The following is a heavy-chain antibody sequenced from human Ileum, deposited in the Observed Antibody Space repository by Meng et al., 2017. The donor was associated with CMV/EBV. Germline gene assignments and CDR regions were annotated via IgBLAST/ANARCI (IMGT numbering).Heavy chain of an antibody. CDR1: DAGLRRYP. V-gene: IGHV3-23*01. CDR2: ILVHGVPT. CDR3: ARRGQV. Sequence: SLCPFCCAFDAGLRRYPMHWLRRAPGMGLEWVSAILVHGVPTYYADSVKGRFTISSDNSKNPMYLQMNSLRGEDTAVYFCARRGQVWGQGTLVTVSS. J-gene: IGHJ4*02.